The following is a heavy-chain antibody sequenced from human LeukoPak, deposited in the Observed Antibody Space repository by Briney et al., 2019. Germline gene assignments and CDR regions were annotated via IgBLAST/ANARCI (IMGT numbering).Heavy chain of an antibody. CDR2: ISYDGSNK. CDR3: AQSSPGTTPLDY. CDR1: GFTFSSYG. V-gene: IGHV3-30*18. D-gene: IGHD1-1*01. J-gene: IGHJ4*02. Sequence: GGSLRLSCAASGFTFSSYGMHWVRQAPGKGLEWVAVISYDGSNKYYADSVKGRFTISRDNSKNTLYLQMNSLRAEDTAVYYCAQSSPGTTPLDYWGQGTLVTVSS.